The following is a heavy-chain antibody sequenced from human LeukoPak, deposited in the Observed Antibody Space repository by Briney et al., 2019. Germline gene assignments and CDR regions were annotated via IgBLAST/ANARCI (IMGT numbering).Heavy chain of an antibody. D-gene: IGHD1-1*01. Sequence: PGGSLRLSCAVSGFTFNTYAMSWVRQIPGKGLEWVSAISGSGGNTWYADSVKGRFTISRDNSKNTLYLQMNSLRAEDTAVYYCARKTGTTGEAFDYWGQGTQVTVSS. CDR1: GFTFNTYA. J-gene: IGHJ4*02. V-gene: IGHV3-23*01. CDR2: ISGSGGNT. CDR3: ARKTGTTGEAFDY.